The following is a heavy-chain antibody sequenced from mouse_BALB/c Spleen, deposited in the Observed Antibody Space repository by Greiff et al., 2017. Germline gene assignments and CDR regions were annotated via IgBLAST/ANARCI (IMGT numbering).Heavy chain of an antibody. D-gene: IGHD1-1*01. CDR1: GFSLTSYG. CDR2: IWAGGST. J-gene: IGHJ1*01. Sequence: VQVVESGPGLVAPSQSLSITCTVSGFSLTSYGVHWVRQPPGKGLEWLGVIWAGGSTNYNSALMSRLSISKDNSKSQVFLKMNSLQTDDTAMYYCARETVRYFDVWGAGTTVTVSS. CDR3: ARETVRYFDV. V-gene: IGHV2-9*02.